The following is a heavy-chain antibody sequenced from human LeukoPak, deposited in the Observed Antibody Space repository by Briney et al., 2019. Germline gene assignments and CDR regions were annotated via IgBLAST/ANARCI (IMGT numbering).Heavy chain of an antibody. CDR1: GYTFTGYY. J-gene: IGHJ5*02. D-gene: IGHD3-3*01. CDR2: INPNSGGT. V-gene: IGHV1-2*02. CDR3: ARGGYDFWSGYSPYNWFDP. Sequence: ASVKVSCKASGYTFTGYYMHWVRQAPGQGLEWMGWINPNSGGTNYAQKFQGRVTMTRDTSISTAYMELSRLRPDDTAVYYCARGGYDFWSGYSPYNWFDPWGQGTLVTVSS.